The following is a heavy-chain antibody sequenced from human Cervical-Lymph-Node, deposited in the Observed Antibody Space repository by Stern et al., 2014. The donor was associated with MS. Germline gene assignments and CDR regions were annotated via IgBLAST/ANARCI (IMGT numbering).Heavy chain of an antibody. Sequence: MQLVQSGAEVKKPGESLTISCQGSGYTFANYWIAWVRQMPGKGLELMGFIYPGDSHAKYSPSFQGQVPISADKSVSTAYVQWSSLKASDTATYFCVTPGGQRFLFWGQGTLITVTS. V-gene: IGHV5-51*01. J-gene: IGHJ1*01. CDR3: VTPGGQRFLF. D-gene: IGHD3-16*01. CDR1: GYTFANYW. CDR2: IYPGDSHA.